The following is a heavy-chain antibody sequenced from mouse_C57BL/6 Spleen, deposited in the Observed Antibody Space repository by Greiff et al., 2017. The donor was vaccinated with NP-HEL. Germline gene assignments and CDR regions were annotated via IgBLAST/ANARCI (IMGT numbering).Heavy chain of an antibody. Sequence: EVKVVESGGGLVQPKGSLKLSCAASGFTFNTYAMHWVRQAPGKGLEWVARIRSKSSNYATYYADSVKDRFTISRDDSQSMLYLQMNNLKTEDTAMYYCVRDVYYGSSWYFDVWGTGTTVTVSS. CDR2: IRSKSSNYAT. CDR3: VRDVYYGSSWYFDV. D-gene: IGHD1-1*01. J-gene: IGHJ1*03. CDR1: GFTFNTYA. V-gene: IGHV10-3*01.